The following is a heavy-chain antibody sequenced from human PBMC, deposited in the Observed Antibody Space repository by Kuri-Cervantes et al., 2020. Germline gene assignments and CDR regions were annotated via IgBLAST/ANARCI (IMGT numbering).Heavy chain of an antibody. CDR2: IYPGYSDT. CDR1: GYSFTSYW. CDR3: VRHGITGTTGSYWFDP. Sequence: GESLKISCKGSGYSFTSYWIAWVREIPGKGLELMGIIYPGYSDTRYSPSFQGQVTISAHKSISTAYLQGSSLKASDTAMYYCVRHGITGTTGSYWFDPWGQGTLVTVSS. J-gene: IGHJ5*02. V-gene: IGHV5-51*01. D-gene: IGHD1-1*01.